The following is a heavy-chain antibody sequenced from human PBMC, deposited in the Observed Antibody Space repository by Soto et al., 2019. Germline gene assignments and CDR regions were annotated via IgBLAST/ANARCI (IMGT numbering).Heavy chain of an antibody. CDR3: ATDSPVTIFGVVIRGYYYYGMDV. J-gene: IGHJ6*02. CDR2: INTNSGNT. D-gene: IGHD3-3*01. V-gene: IGHV1-8*02. CDR1: GYTFTSYA. Sequence: ASVKVSCKASGYTFTSYAMNWVRQAPGQGLEWMGWINTNSGNTSYAQKFKGRVTMTWDTSISTAYMELSSLRSEDTAVYYCATDSPVTIFGVVIRGYYYYGMDVWGQGTTVTVSS.